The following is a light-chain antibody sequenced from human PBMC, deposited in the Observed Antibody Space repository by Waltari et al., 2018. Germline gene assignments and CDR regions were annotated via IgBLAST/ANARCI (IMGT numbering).Light chain of an antibody. CDR2: AAS. CDR1: PCIYSS. CDR3: QQYYNILLLT. V-gene: IGKV1-NL1*01. J-gene: IGKJ4*01. Sequence: DIQMTQSPSSLSASVGDRVTIPFLSRPCIYSSLAWYQQQPGKAPKLLLYAASRFESGVPSRFSGSGSGTDFTLTISSLQPEDFATYYCQQYYNILLLTFGGGTKVDIK.